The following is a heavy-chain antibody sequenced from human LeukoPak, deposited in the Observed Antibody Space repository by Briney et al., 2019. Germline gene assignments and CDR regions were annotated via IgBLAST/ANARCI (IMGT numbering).Heavy chain of an antibody. CDR1: GGSFSGYY. CDR3: ARGAASDCGGGSCYSICSAP. CDR2: INHTGST. V-gene: IGHV4-34*01. J-gene: IGHJ4*02. Sequence: KTSETLSLTCAVYGGSFSGYYWSWIRQPPGKGLEWIGEINHTGSTNYTPSLKSRVTISVDTSKNQFSLKLSSVTAAYTAVYYCARGAASDCGGGSCYSICSAPGGQGNLVTVS. D-gene: IGHD2-15*01.